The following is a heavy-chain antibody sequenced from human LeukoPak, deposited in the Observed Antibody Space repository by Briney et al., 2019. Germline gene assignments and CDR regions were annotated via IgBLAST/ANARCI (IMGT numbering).Heavy chain of an antibody. CDR1: GFSFSSYG. CDR3: ARGRDSPDY. D-gene: IGHD3-10*01. J-gene: IGHJ4*02. Sequence: GGSLRLSCAASGFSFSSYGMHWVRQAPGQGLEWVAAIYYDGSKEYYADSVKGRFTISRDNAKNSLYLQLNSLRDEDTAVYYCARGRDSPDYWGQGTLVTVSS. V-gene: IGHV3-30*12. CDR2: IYYDGSKE.